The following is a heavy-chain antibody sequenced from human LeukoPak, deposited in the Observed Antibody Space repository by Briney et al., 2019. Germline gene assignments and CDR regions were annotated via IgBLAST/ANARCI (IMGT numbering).Heavy chain of an antibody. Sequence: SETLSLTCTVSGGSISGYYWSWIRQPPGKGLEWIGYIYYSGSTNYNPSLKSRVTLSVDTSKNQFSLKLTSVTAADTAVYYCARDLPIAAAGPNFDYWGQGTLVTVSS. CDR2: IYYSGST. D-gene: IGHD6-13*01. J-gene: IGHJ4*02. V-gene: IGHV4-59*01. CDR3: ARDLPIAAAGPNFDY. CDR1: GGSISGYY.